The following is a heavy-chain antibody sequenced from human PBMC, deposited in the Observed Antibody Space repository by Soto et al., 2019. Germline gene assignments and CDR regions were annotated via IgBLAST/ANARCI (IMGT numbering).Heavy chain of an antibody. J-gene: IGHJ4*02. D-gene: IGHD2-8*01. CDR3: ARREVEDCTNCVCYFDY. V-gene: IGHV4-34*01. CDR2: INHSGST. Sequence: QVQLQQWGAGLLKPSETLSLTCAVYGGSFSGYYWSWIRQPPGKGLEWIGEINHSGSTNYNPSLKSRVTISVDTSKNHCSLKLSSVNAADTAVYYCARREVEDCTNCVCYFDYWGQGTLVTVSS. CDR1: GGSFSGYY.